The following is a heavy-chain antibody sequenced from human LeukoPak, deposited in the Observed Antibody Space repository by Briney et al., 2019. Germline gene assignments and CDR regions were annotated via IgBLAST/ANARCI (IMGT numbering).Heavy chain of an antibody. D-gene: IGHD3-22*01. Sequence: PGGSLRLSCAASGFTFSSYGMHWVRQAPGKGLEWVAVIWYDGSNKYYADSVKGRFTISRDNSKNTLYLQMNSLRAEDAAVYYCARERNYYDSSGYYKYFDYWGQGTLVTVSS. CDR2: IWYDGSNK. V-gene: IGHV3-33*01. CDR1: GFTFSSYG. J-gene: IGHJ4*02. CDR3: ARERNYYDSSGYYKYFDY.